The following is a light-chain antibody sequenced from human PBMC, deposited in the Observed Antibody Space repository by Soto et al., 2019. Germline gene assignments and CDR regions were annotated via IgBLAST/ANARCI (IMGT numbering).Light chain of an antibody. J-gene: IGLJ1*01. CDR3: KSYDSSLSGCV. Sequence: QSVLTQPPSVSGAPGQRGTISCTGRSSKIGAGYDVHWYQQLPGTAPKLLIYGNSNRPSGVPDRFSGSKSGTSASLAITGLQAEDEANYYCKSYDSSLSGCVFGTGTKVTVL. CDR1: SSKIGAGYD. V-gene: IGLV1-40*01. CDR2: GNS.